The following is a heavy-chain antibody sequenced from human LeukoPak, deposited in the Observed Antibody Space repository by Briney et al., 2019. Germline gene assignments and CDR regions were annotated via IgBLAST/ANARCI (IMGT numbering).Heavy chain of an antibody. D-gene: IGHD3-22*01. J-gene: IGHJ4*02. CDR3: AGITLYYYDSSGTFDY. Sequence: SETLSLTCTVSGGSISSSSYYWGWIRQPPGKGLEWIGSIYYSGSTYYNPSLKSRVTISVDTSKNQFSLKLSSVTAADTAVYYCAGITLYYYDSSGTFDYWGQGTLVTVSS. V-gene: IGHV4-39*07. CDR2: IYYSGST. CDR1: GGSISSSSYY.